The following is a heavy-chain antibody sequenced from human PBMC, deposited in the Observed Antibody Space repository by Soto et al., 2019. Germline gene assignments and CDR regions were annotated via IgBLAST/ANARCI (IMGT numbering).Heavy chain of an antibody. Sequence: TSETLSLTCTVSGVSISSGGYYWSWIRQHPGKGLEWIGYIYYSGSTYYNPSLKSRVTISVDTSKNQFSLKLSSVTAADTAVYYCARDRYDGLLLWFGEIPSYYYGMDVWGRGTTVTVSS. V-gene: IGHV4-31*03. D-gene: IGHD3-10*01. CDR3: ARDRYDGLLLWFGEIPSYYYGMDV. CDR1: GVSISSGGYY. CDR2: IYYSGST. J-gene: IGHJ6*02.